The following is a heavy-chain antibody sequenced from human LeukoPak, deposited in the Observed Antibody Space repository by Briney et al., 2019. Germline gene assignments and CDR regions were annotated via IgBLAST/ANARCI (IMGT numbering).Heavy chain of an antibody. V-gene: IGHV3-9*01. J-gene: IGHJ4*02. Sequence: GGSLRLSCAASGFTFDDYAMHWVRQAPGKGLEWVSGISWNSGSIYYADSVNGRFTISRDIAKNSLYLKMSSLRAEDTALYYCAKGNGYNFGGGSYFDYWGQGTLVTVSS. CDR2: ISWNSGSI. D-gene: IGHD5-24*01. CDR1: GFTFDDYA. CDR3: AKGNGYNFGGGSYFDY.